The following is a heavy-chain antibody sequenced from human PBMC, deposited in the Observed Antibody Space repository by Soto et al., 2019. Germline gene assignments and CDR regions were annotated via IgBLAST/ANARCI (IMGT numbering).Heavy chain of an antibody. CDR3: ARSLTAVVRKLSTGGQHRGDYGMDV. V-gene: IGHV5-10-1*01. J-gene: IGHJ6*02. CDR2: IDPSRSYT. CDR1: GSSFTSSR. D-gene: IGHD3-10*01. Sequence: GASLQISCQGSGSSFTSSRINWVRQMPGKGLEWIGMIDPSRSYTIYNPSFKGHVTISVDKSISTAYLQWSSLKASDTAMYYCARSLTAVVRKLSTGGQHRGDYGMDVWGQGTTVTVSS.